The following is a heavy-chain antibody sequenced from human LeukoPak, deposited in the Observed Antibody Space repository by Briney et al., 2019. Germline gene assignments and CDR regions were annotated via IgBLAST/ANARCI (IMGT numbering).Heavy chain of an antibody. CDR2: INVGGGT. CDR1: GGSSSGFY. J-gene: IGHJ5*02. D-gene: IGHD2-2*01. CDR3: ARVRIVVIPAARNWFDP. Sequence: PSETLSLTCVVYGGSSSGFYWTWIRQTPGKGLEWIGKINVGGGTNYNPSLKSRVTISVDTSKNQFSLKLSSVTAADTAVYYCARVRIVVIPAARNWFDPWGQGTLVTVSS. V-gene: IGHV4-34*01.